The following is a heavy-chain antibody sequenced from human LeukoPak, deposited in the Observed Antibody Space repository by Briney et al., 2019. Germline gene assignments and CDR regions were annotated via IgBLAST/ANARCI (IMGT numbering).Heavy chain of an antibody. Sequence: GGSLRLSCAASGFTFDDYAMHWVRQAPGKGLEWVSLISWDGGSTYYADSVKGRFTISRDNSKSSLYLQMNSLRAEDTALYYCAKDKNSSGWPKIDYWGQGTLVTVSS. CDR3: AKDKNSSGWPKIDY. V-gene: IGHV3-43D*03. J-gene: IGHJ4*02. CDR2: ISWDGGST. CDR1: GFTFDDYA. D-gene: IGHD6-19*01.